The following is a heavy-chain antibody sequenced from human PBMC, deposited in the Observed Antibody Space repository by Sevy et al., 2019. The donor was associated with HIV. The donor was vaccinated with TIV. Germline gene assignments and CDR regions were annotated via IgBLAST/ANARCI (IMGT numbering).Heavy chain of an antibody. J-gene: IGHJ4*02. CDR2: ISDDGSKT. CDR1: GFTFVDYA. Sequence: GGSLRLSCPDSGFTFVDYAMHWVRQAPGKGLEWVAVISDDGSKTYYADSVNGRFTISRDNSKNTLYLQMNSLRADDTAVYYCARGRVTCDYYDYWGQGTLVTVSS. D-gene: IGHD2-21*02. CDR3: ARGRVTCDYYDY. V-gene: IGHV3-30*04.